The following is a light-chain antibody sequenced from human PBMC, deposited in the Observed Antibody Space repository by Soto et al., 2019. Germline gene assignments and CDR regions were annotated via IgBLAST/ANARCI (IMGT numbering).Light chain of an antibody. CDR1: QTVLYNSNNKNW. CDR3: HQYFATPYT. Sequence: DIVMTQSPDSLAVSLGERATINCKSSQTVLYNSNNKNWLAWYQQKPGQAPKLLIRWASTRESGVPDRFSGSGSGTDFTLTITSLQAEDVAVYYCHQYFATPYTFGQGTALEI. V-gene: IGKV4-1*01. J-gene: IGKJ2*01. CDR2: WAS.